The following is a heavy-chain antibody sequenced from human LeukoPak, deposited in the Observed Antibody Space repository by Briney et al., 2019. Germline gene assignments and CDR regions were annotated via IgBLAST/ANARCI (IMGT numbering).Heavy chain of an antibody. CDR3: ARQRFSEWYFDY. D-gene: IGHD3-3*01. V-gene: IGHV4-59*08. J-gene: IGHJ4*02. CDR1: GGSISTYY. Sequence: PSETLSLTCTVSGGSISTYYWTWIRQPPGKGLEWIGYIHNSVTNSKPSLKSRVTISVDTSKNQSSLKLSSVTAADTAVYYCARQRFSEWYFDYWGQGTLDTVSS. CDR2: IHNSVT.